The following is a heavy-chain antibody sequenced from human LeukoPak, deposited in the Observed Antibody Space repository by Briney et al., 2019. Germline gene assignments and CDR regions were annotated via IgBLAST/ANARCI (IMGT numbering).Heavy chain of an antibody. CDR2: IYSGGST. Sequence: GGSLRLSCAASGFTVSSNYMSWVRQAPGEGLEWVSVIYSGGSTYYADSVKGRFTISRDNSKNTLYLQMNSLRAEDTAVYYCARAGYSYGTRGPLYYFDYWGQGTLVTVSS. CDR3: ARAGYSYGTRGPLYYFDY. V-gene: IGHV3-66*01. CDR1: GFTVSSNY. J-gene: IGHJ4*02. D-gene: IGHD5-18*01.